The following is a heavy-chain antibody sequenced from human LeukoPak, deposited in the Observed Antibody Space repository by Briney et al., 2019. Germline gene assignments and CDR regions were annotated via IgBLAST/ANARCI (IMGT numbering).Heavy chain of an antibody. D-gene: IGHD3-10*01. CDR1: GGSFSGYY. J-gene: IGHJ4*02. Sequence: PSETLSLTCAVYGGSFSGYYWSWIRQPPGKELEWIGIIYHTGSTYYDPSLKSRVTISVDTSMNQFSLKLHSMTAADTAVYYCARFGYYGSGTYSYYLDYWGQGTLVTVSS. V-gene: IGHV4-34*01. CDR2: IYHTGST. CDR3: ARFGYYGSGTYSYYLDY.